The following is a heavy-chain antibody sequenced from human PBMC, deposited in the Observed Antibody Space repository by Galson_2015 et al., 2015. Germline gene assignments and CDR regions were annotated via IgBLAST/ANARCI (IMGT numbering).Heavy chain of an antibody. V-gene: IGHV3-49*03. J-gene: IGHJ3*02. CDR2: IRSKAYGGTT. CDR1: GFTFGDYA. D-gene: IGHD3-9*01. CDR3: TRDTPDILTGYYENDAFDI. Sequence: SLRLSCAASGFTFGDYAMSWFRQAPGKGLEWVGFIRSKAYGGTTEYAASVKGRFTISRDDSKSIAYLQMNSLKTEDTAVYYCTRDTPDILTGYYENDAFDIWGQGTVATVSS.